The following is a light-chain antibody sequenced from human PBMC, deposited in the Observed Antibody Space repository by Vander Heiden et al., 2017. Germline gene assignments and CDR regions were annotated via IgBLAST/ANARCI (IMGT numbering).Light chain of an antibody. J-gene: IGLJ3*02. CDR2: GKN. CDR1: SLRSYY. Sequence: SSELTQDPAVSVALGQTVRITCQGASLRSYYAIWYQQKPGQAPVLVLYGKNNRLSGTPDRFSGSSSGNTASLTITGAQAEEEADYYCNSRDSSGNHLGVFGGGTKLTVL. V-gene: IGLV3-19*01. CDR3: NSRDSSGNHLGV.